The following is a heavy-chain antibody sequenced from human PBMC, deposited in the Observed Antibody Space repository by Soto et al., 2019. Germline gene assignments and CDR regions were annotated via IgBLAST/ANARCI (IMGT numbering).Heavy chain of an antibody. CDR3: ARRGDIVLVPAAIRGRGGMDV. J-gene: IGHJ6*02. Sequence: GESLKISCKGSGYSFTSYWIGWVRQMPGKGLEWMGIIYPGDSDTRYSPSFQGQVTISADKSISTAYLQWSSLKASDTAMYYCARRGDIVLVPAAIRGRGGMDVWGQGTTVTVS. CDR2: IYPGDSDT. D-gene: IGHD2-2*01. CDR1: GYSFTSYW. V-gene: IGHV5-51*01.